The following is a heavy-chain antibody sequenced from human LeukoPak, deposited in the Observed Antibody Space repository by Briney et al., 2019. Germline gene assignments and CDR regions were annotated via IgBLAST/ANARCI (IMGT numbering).Heavy chain of an antibody. V-gene: IGHV1-69*05. CDR2: IIPIFGTA. CDR3: AGEATGEGSSFDY. Sequence: SVKVSCKASGGTFSSYAISWVRQAPGQGLEWMGGIIPIFGTANYAQKFQGRVTITTDESTSTAYMELSSLRSEDTAVYYCAGEATGEGSSFDYWGQGTLVTVSS. CDR1: GGTFSSYA. D-gene: IGHD7-27*01. J-gene: IGHJ4*02.